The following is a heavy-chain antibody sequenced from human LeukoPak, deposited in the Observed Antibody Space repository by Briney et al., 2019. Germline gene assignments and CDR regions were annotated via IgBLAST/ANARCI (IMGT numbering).Heavy chain of an antibody. CDR2: ISYDGSNK. V-gene: IGHV3-30*03. J-gene: IGHJ4*02. Sequence: GGSLRLSCAASGFTFSSYGMHWVRQAPGKGLEWVAVISYDGSNKYYADSVKGRFTISRDNSKNTLYLQMNSLRAEDTAVYYCTAGSWFGDDYWGQGTLVTVSS. D-gene: IGHD3-10*01. CDR3: TAGSWFGDDY. CDR1: GFTFSSYG.